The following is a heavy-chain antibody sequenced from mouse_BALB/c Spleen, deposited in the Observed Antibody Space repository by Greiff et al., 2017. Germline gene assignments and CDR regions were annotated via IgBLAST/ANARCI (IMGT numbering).Heavy chain of an antibody. D-gene: IGHD1-2*01. CDR1: GFNIKDTY. CDR3: AREDYGHPAWFAY. CDR2: IDPANGNT. J-gene: IGHJ3*01. Sequence: EVQLQQSGAELVKPGASVKLSCTASGFNIKDTYMHWVKQRPEQGLEWIGRIDPANGNTKYDPKFQGKATITADTSSNTAYLQLSSLTSEDTAVYYCAREDYGHPAWFAYWGQGTLVTVSA. V-gene: IGHV14-3*02.